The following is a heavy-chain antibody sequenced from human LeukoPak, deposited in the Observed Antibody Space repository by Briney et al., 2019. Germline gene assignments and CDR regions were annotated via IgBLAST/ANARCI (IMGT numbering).Heavy chain of an antibody. V-gene: IGHV3-48*01. CDR1: GFTFGSYV. J-gene: IGHJ4*02. CDR3: APGYCTSTSCSHYFEH. CDR2: ISSSSNTI. Sequence: GGSLRLSCAASGFTFGSYVMSWVRQAPGKGLEWVSYISSSSNTIYYADSVKGRFTISRDNAKNSLYLQLNGLRAEDTAVYYCAPGYCTSTSCSHYFEHWGEGTLVTVSS. D-gene: IGHD2-2*01.